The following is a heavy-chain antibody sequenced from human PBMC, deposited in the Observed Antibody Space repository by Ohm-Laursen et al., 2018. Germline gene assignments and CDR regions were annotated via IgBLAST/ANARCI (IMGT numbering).Heavy chain of an antibody. CDR1: GGTFSSYA. CDR3: ARARIAATNWFDP. D-gene: IGHD6-25*01. V-gene: IGHV1-8*02. J-gene: IGHJ5*02. Sequence: ASVKVSCKASGGTFSSYAISWVRQATGQGLEWMGWMNPNSGNTGYAQKFQGRVTMTRNTSISTAYMELSSLRSEDTAVYYCARARIAATNWFDPWGQGTLVTVSS. CDR2: MNPNSGNT.